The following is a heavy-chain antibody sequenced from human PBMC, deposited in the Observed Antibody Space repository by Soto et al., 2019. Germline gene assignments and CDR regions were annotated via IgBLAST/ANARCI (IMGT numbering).Heavy chain of an antibody. J-gene: IGHJ4*02. V-gene: IGHV3-7*01. CDR1: GFTFSSYW. CDR2: IKQDGSEK. Sequence: GGSLRLSCAASGFTFSSYWMSWVRQAPGKGLEWVANIKQDGSEKYYVDSVKGRFTISRDNAKNSLYLQMNSLRAEDTAVYYCASTNVVAATTSFDYWGQGTLVTVSS. CDR3: ASTNVVAATTSFDY. D-gene: IGHD2-15*01.